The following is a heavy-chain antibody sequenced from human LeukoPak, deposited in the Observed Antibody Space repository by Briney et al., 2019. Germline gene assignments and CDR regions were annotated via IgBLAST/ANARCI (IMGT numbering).Heavy chain of an antibody. J-gene: IGHJ3*02. CDR2: IKQDGSEK. V-gene: IGHV3-7*01. Sequence: PGGSLRLSCAASGLTFSSYWMSWVRQAPGKGLEWVANIKQDGSEKYYVDSVKGRFTISRDNAKNSLYLQMNSLRAEDTAVYYCARPGDYGDYDDAFDIWGQGTMVTVSS. CDR1: GLTFSSYW. CDR3: ARPGDYGDYDDAFDI. D-gene: IGHD4-17*01.